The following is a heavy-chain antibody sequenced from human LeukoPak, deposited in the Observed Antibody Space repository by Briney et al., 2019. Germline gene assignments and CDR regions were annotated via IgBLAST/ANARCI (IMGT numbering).Heavy chain of an antibody. D-gene: IGHD5-18*01. Sequence: PSETLSLTCTVSGGSISSYYWSWIRQPPGKGLEWIGYIYYSGSTNYNPSLKSRVTISVDTSKNQFSLKLSSVTAADTAVYYCARGYSERFYYYYGMDVWGQGTTATVSS. CDR2: IYYSGST. CDR3: ARGYSERFYYYYGMDV. CDR1: GGSISSYY. J-gene: IGHJ6*02. V-gene: IGHV4-59*01.